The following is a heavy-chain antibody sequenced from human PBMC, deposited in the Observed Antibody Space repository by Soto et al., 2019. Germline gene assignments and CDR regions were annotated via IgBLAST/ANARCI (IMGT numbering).Heavy chain of an antibody. V-gene: IGHV3-30-3*02. J-gene: IGHJ5*02. D-gene: IGHD3-16*01. Sequence: GGSLRLSCAASGFTFSSYAMHWVRQAPGKGLEWVAVISYDGSNKYYADSVKGRFTISRDNSKNTLYLQMNSLRAEDTAVYYSAKGGFMITFGGVINHWGQGTLVTVSS. CDR2: ISYDGSNK. CDR3: AKGGFMITFGGVINH. CDR1: GFTFSSYA.